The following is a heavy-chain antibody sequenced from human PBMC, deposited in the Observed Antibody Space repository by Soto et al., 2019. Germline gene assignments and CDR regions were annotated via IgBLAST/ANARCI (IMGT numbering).Heavy chain of an antibody. J-gene: IGHJ6*03. CDR2: IKQDGSEK. D-gene: IGHD4-17*01. CDR3: ARNGADYGDYVYYYYMDV. CDR1: GFTFSSYW. V-gene: IGHV3-7*01. Sequence: GGSLRLSCAASGFTFSSYWMSWVRQAPGKGLEWVANIKQDGSEKYYVDSVKGRFTISRDNAKNSLYLQMNSLRAEDTAVYYCARNGADYGDYVYYYYMDVWGKGTTVTVSS.